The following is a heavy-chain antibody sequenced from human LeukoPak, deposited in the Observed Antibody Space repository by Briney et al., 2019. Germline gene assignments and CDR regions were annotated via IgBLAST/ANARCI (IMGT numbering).Heavy chain of an antibody. V-gene: IGHV3-7*01. Sequence: GGSLRLSCAASGFTFSSYWMSWVRQAPGKGLEWVANIKQDGSEKYYVDSVKGRFTISRDNAKNSLYLQMNSLRAEDMAVYYCARDHPVGFTMVRGSPGDYWGQGTLVTVSS. CDR1: GFTFSSYW. CDR2: IKQDGSEK. J-gene: IGHJ4*02. D-gene: IGHD3-10*01. CDR3: ARDHPVGFTMVRGSPGDY.